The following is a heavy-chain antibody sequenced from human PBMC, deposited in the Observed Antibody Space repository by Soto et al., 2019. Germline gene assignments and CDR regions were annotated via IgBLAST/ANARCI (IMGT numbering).Heavy chain of an antibody. Sequence: GGSLRLSCAASGFTFSSYGMHWVRQAPGKGLEWVAVISYDGSNKYYADSVKGRFTISRDNSKNTLYLQMNSLRAEDTAVYYCAKDLPTCSGGSCYPDAFAIWGQGTMDTVSS. CDR3: AKDLPTCSGGSCYPDAFAI. J-gene: IGHJ3*02. V-gene: IGHV3-30*18. CDR2: ISYDGSNK. CDR1: GFTFSSYG. D-gene: IGHD2-15*01.